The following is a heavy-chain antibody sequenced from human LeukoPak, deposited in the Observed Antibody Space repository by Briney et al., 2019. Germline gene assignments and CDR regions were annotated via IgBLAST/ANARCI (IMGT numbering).Heavy chain of an antibody. D-gene: IGHD3-3*01. J-gene: IGHJ5*02. Sequence: SETLSLTCTVSGGSISSYYWSWIRQPPGKGLEWIGYIYYSGSTSYNPSLKSRVTISVDTSKNQFSLKLSSVTAADTAVYYCARNVWSGYSSDWFDPWGQGALVTVSS. CDR2: IYYSGST. CDR1: GGSISSYY. V-gene: IGHV4-59*08. CDR3: ARNVWSGYSSDWFDP.